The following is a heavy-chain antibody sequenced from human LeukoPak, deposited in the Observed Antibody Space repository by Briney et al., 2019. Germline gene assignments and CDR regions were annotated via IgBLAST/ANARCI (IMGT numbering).Heavy chain of an antibody. Sequence: PGGSLRLSCAASGFTFSSYAMSWVRQAPGKGLEWVSAISGSGGSTYYADSVKGRFTISRDNSKDTLYLQMNSLRAEDTAVYYCAKEVYSSSWYGIDYWGQGTLVTVSS. J-gene: IGHJ4*02. CDR1: GFTFSSYA. D-gene: IGHD6-13*01. CDR2: ISGSGGST. V-gene: IGHV3-23*01. CDR3: AKEVYSSSWYGIDY.